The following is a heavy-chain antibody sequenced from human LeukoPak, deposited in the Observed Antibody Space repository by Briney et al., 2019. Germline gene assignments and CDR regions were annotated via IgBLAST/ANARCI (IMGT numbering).Heavy chain of an antibody. CDR3: AREPFWSGYLYYYYYGMDV. D-gene: IGHD3-3*01. CDR2: ISYDGSNK. J-gene: IGHJ6*02. CDR1: GFTFSSYA. V-gene: IGHV3-30-3*01. Sequence: GGSLRLSYAAFGFTFSSYAMHWVRQAPGKGLEWVAVISYDGSNKYYADSVKGRFTISRDNSKNTLYLQMNSLRAEDTAVYYCAREPFWSGYLYYYYYGMDVWGQGTTVTVSS.